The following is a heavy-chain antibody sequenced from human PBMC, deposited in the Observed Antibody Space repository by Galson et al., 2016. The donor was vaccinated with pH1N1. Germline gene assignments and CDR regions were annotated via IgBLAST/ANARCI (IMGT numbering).Heavy chain of an antibody. CDR3: ARLAGREAYDILTGYSHDAFDV. CDR2: IYPGDSDT. CDR1: GYSFSTYW. V-gene: IGHV5-51*03. Sequence: QSGAEVKKPGESLRISCKGSGYSFSTYWIGWVRQTPEKGLEWMGVIYPGDSDTKYSPSFQGQVTISADTSITTVYLQWSSLKPSDSAMYYCARLAGREAYDILTGYSHDAFDVWGQGTLVTVSS. J-gene: IGHJ3*01. D-gene: IGHD3-9*01.